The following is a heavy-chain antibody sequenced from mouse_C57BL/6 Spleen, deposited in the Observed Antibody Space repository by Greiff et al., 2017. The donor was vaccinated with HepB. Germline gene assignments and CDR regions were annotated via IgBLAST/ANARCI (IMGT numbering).Heavy chain of an antibody. J-gene: IGHJ2*01. CDR2: ISYDGSN. D-gene: IGHD2-3*01. CDR3: ARERFYDGYPYYFYY. V-gene: IGHV3-6*01. CDR1: GYSITSGYY. Sequence: EVKLVESGPGLVKPSQSLSLTCSVTGYSITSGYYWNWIRQFPGNKLEWMGYISYDGSNNYNPSLKNRISITRDTSKNQFFLKLNSVTTEDTATYYCARERFYDGYPYYFYYWGQGTTLTVSS.